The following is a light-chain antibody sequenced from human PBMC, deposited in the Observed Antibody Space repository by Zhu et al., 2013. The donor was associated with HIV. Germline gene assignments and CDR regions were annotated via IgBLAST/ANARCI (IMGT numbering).Light chain of an antibody. V-gene: IGKV1-8*01. CDR1: RPISSY. CDR2: SAS. J-gene: IGKJ2*01. CDR3: QHHTYWPPMYT. Sequence: IRMTQSPSSFSASTGDTVNITCRASRPISSYLAWYQQKPGQAPDLLIYSASTLQNDVPSRFIGSGSGTEFTLTIDSLQSEDFGLYYCQHHTYWPPMYTFGQGTQLQI.